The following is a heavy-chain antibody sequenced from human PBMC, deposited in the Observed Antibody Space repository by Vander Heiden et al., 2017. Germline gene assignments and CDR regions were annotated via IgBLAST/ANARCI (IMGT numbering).Heavy chain of an antibody. V-gene: IGHV3-74*01. J-gene: IGHJ3*02. Sequence: EVQLVESGGGLVQMGGSLRLSCAATGFTLSTYWMNWVRHAPGKVLVWVSRISTDVSSTSYADSVQGRFTLTRDNAQNPLYLQMNSLRAEDTAVYYCARVPSRNGDYAFGAFDIWGQGTMVTVSS. D-gene: IGHD4-17*01. CDR1: GFTLSTYW. CDR3: ARVPSRNGDYAFGAFDI. CDR2: ISTDVSST.